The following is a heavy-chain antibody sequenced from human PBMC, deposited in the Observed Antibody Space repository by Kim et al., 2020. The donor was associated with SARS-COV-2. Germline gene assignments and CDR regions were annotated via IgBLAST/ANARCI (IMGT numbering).Heavy chain of an antibody. CDR2: ISSSGSTI. J-gene: IGHJ6*02. Sequence: GGSLRLSCAASGFTFSDYYMSWIRQAPGKGLEWVSYISSSGSTIYYADSVKGRFTISRDNAKNSLYLQMNSLRAEDTAVYYCARVREVRGVINFYYYYGMDVWGQGTTVTVSS. CDR1: GFTFSDYY. CDR3: ARVREVRGVINFYYYYGMDV. V-gene: IGHV3-11*01. D-gene: IGHD3-10*01.